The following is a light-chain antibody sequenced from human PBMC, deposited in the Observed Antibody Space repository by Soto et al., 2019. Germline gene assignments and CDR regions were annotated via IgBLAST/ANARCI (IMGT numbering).Light chain of an antibody. CDR3: SSFTGGSTLVV. J-gene: IGLJ2*01. V-gene: IGLV2-14*01. CDR1: SSDIGGYNY. CDR2: EVN. Sequence: QSALTQPASVSGSPGQSITISCTGTSSDIGGYNYVSWYLQHPGKPPKLLIYEVNNRPSGVSNRFSGSRSGNTASLTISGLQTEDEADYYCSSFTGGSTLVVFGGGTKLTVL.